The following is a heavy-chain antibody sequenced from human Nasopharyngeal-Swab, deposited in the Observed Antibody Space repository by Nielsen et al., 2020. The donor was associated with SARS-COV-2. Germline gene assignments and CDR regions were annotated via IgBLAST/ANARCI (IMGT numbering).Heavy chain of an antibody. Sequence: ERQAPGQRLEWMGWINAGNGNTKYSQKFQGRVTITRDTSASTAYMELSSLRSEDTAVYYCASSTAAGTNYYYYMDVWGKGTTVTVSS. J-gene: IGHJ6*03. V-gene: IGHV1-3*01. D-gene: IGHD6-13*01. CDR3: ASSTAAGTNYYYYMDV. CDR2: INAGNGNT.